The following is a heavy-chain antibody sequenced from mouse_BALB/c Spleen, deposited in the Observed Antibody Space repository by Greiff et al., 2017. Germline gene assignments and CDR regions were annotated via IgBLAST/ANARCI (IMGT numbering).Heavy chain of an antibody. CDR3: ARLGSNFDY. D-gene: IGHD3-3*01. J-gene: IGHJ2*01. Sequence: QVQLKESGAELAKPGASVKMSCKASGYTFTSYWMHWVKQRPGQGLEWIGYINPSTGYTEYNQKFKDKATLTADKSSSTAYMQLSSLTSEDSAVYYCARLGSNFDYWGQGTTLTVSS. CDR2: INPSTGYT. V-gene: IGHV1-7*01. CDR1: GYTFTSYW.